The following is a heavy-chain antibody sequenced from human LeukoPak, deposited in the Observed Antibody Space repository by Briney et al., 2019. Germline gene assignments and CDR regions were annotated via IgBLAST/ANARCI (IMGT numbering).Heavy chain of an antibody. J-gene: IGHJ5*02. CDR2: MNPNSGNT. CDR3: ARGLYDFWSGYYLGCWFGP. Sequence: ASVKVSCKASGYTFTSYDINWVRQATGQGLEWMGWMNPNSGNTGYAQKFQGRVTMTRNTSISTAYMELSSLRSEDTAVYYCARGLYDFWSGYYLGCWFGPWGQGTLVTVSS. V-gene: IGHV1-8*01. D-gene: IGHD3-3*01. CDR1: GYTFTSYD.